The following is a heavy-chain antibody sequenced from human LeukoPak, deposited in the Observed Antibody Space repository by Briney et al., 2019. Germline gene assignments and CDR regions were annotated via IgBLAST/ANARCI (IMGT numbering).Heavy chain of an antibody. CDR1: GYSFTSYW. CDR3: ARGGVPCSGGSCYRDY. D-gene: IGHD2-15*01. V-gene: IGHV5-51*01. CDR2: IYPGDSDT. Sequence: GESLKISCKGSGYSFTSYWIGWVRQMPGKGLEWMGIIYPGDSDTRYSPSFQGQVTISADKSISTAYLQWSSLKASDTAMYYCARGGVPCSGGSCYRDYWGQGTLVTVSS. J-gene: IGHJ4*02.